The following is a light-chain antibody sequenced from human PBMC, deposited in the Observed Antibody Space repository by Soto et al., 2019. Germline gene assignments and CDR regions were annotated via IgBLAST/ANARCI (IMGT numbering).Light chain of an antibody. CDR3: QSYDSSLSGSVV. Sequence: QSVLTQPPSVSGAPGQRVTISCTGSSSKIGAGYDVHWYQQLPGTAPKLLIYGNSNRPSGVPDRFSGSKSGTSASLAITGLQTEDEADYYCQSYDSSLSGSVVFGGATKLTVL. CDR2: GNS. CDR1: SSKIGAGYD. V-gene: IGLV1-40*01. J-gene: IGLJ2*01.